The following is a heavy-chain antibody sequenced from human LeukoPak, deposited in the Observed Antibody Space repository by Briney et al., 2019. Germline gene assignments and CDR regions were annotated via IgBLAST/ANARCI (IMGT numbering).Heavy chain of an antibody. J-gene: IGHJ4*02. D-gene: IGHD3-9*01. Sequence: PGGSLRLSCAASGFTFSSYGMHWVRQAAGKGLEWVAVIWYDGNNKYYADSVKGRFTISRDNPKNTLYLQMNSLRAEDTAVYYCARSTSSEYDIYHFDYWGQGTLVTVSS. CDR3: ARSTSSEYDIYHFDY. CDR2: IWYDGNNK. V-gene: IGHV3-33*01. CDR1: GFTFSSYG.